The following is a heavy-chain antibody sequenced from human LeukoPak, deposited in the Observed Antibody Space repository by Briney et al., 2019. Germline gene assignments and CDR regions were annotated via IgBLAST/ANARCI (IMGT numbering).Heavy chain of an antibody. CDR2: ISGSGGST. D-gene: IGHD3-16*01. Sequence: GGSLRLSCAASGFTFSSYAMSWVRQAPGKGLEWVSAISGSGGSTYYADSVKGRFTISRVNSKNTLYLQMNSLRAEDTAVYYCAKVRAMLDAFDIWGQGTMVTVSS. CDR1: GFTFSSYA. V-gene: IGHV3-23*01. CDR3: AKVRAMLDAFDI. J-gene: IGHJ3*02.